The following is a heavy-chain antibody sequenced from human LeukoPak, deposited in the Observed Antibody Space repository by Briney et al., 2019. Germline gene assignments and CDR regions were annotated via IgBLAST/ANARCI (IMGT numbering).Heavy chain of an antibody. D-gene: IGHD6-13*01. J-gene: IGHJ4*02. CDR3: ARVDTSTWDSFDS. CDR2: INPNSGGT. V-gene: IGHV1-2*02. CDR1: AYTFTGYF. Sequence: ASVKVSCKASAYTFTGYFLHWVRQAPGQGLEWMGWINPNSGGTNYAKKFQGRVTMTRDTSISTAYMELSSLRSVDTAVYYCARVDTSTWDSFDSWGQGTLITVSS.